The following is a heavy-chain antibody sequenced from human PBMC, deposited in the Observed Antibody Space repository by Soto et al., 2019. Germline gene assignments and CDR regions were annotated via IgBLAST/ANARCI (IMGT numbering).Heavy chain of an antibody. Sequence: QVQLVQSGAEVKKPGSSVKVSCKASGGTFSSYTISWVRQAPGQGLEWMGRIIPILGIANYAQKFQGRVTXXADKSTSTGYMELSSLRSEDTAVYYCARELGGMDVWGQGTTVTVSS. D-gene: IGHD3-16*01. J-gene: IGHJ6*02. V-gene: IGHV1-69*08. CDR1: GGTFSSYT. CDR2: IIPILGIA. CDR3: ARELGGMDV.